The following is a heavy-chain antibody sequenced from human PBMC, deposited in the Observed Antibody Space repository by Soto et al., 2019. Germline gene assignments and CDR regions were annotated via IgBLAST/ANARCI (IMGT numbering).Heavy chain of an antibody. Sequence: GESLKISCKGSGYSFTSYWIGWVRQMPGKGLEWRGCMYPGDSDTRYSPSFQGQVTISADKSISTAYLQWSSLKASETAMYYCARGNWNYESNWFDPWGQGTLVTVSS. CDR2: MYPGDSDT. CDR3: ARGNWNYESNWFDP. D-gene: IGHD1-7*01. J-gene: IGHJ5*02. V-gene: IGHV5-51*01. CDR1: GYSFTSYW.